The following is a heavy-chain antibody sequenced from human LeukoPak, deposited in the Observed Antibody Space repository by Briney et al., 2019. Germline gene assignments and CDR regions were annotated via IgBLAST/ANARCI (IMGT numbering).Heavy chain of an antibody. CDR1: GGSFSGYY. CDR3: ASPAVAGSGYYYYYMGV. CDR2: INHSGST. V-gene: IGHV4-34*01. Sequence: SETLSLTCAVYGGSFSGYYWSWIRQPPGKGLEWIGEINHSGSTNYNPSLKSRVTISVDTSKNQFSLKLSSVTAADTAVYYCASPAVAGSGYYYYYMGVWGKGTTDTVSS. D-gene: IGHD6-19*01. J-gene: IGHJ6*03.